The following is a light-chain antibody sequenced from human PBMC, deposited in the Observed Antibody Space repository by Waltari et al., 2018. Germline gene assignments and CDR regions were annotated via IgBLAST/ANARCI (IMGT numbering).Light chain of an antibody. CDR1: QSISSY. V-gene: IGKV1-39*01. CDR3: QQTYSTPRA. J-gene: IGKJ5*01. CDR2: AAS. Sequence: DIQMTQSPSSLSASVGARVTITCRASQSISSYLNWYQQKPGKAPKLLIYAASSLQSGVLSRFSGSGSGTDFTLTISSLQPEDFATYYCQQTYSTPRAFGQGTRLEIK.